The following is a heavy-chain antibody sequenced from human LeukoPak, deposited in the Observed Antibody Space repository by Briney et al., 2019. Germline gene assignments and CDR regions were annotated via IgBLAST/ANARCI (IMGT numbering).Heavy chain of an antibody. J-gene: IGHJ4*02. Sequence: SETLSLTCAVSGYSISSSNWWGWIRQPPGKGLEWIGYIYYSESTYYNPSLKSRVSMSVDTSKNQFSLKLSSVTAVDTAVYYCAREGGPYRPLDYSGQGTLVTVSS. CDR2: IYYSEST. CDR1: GYSISSSNW. CDR3: AREGGPYRPLDY. V-gene: IGHV4-28*03.